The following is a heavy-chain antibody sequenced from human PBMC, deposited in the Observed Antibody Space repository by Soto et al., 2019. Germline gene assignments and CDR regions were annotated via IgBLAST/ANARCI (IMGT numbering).Heavy chain of an antibody. CDR1: GDSVSSNSAA. CDR3: ARVYVPSSSSTGNAFDI. D-gene: IGHD6-6*01. V-gene: IGHV6-1*01. Sequence: SQTLSLTGAISGDSVSSNSAAWNWIRQSPSRGLEWLGRTYYRSKWYNDYAVSVKSRITINPDTSKNQFSLQLNSVTPEDTAVYYCARVYVPSSSSTGNAFDIWAQGTMVTVSS. J-gene: IGHJ3*02. CDR2: TYYRSKWYN.